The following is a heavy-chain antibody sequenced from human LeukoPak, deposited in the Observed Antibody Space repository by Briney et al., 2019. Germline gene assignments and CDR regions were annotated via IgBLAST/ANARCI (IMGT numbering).Heavy chain of an antibody. CDR1: GGSFSGYY. D-gene: IGHD6-6*01. CDR2: INHSGST. V-gene: IGHV4-34*01. CDR3: ARASARSRYSSSPRDAFDI. Sequence: SETLSLTCAVYGGSFSGYYWSWIRQPPGKGLEWIGEINHSGSTNYNPSLKGRVAISVDTSKNQFSLKLSSVTAADTAVYYCARASARSRYSSSPRDAFDIWGQGTMVTVSS. J-gene: IGHJ3*02.